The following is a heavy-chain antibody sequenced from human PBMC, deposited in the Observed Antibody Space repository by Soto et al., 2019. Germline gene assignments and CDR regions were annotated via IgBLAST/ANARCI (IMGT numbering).Heavy chain of an antibody. D-gene: IGHD2-15*01. V-gene: IGHV4-31*01. CDR3: ASFSGGSANIPHRSLDP. J-gene: IGHJ5*02. Sequence: QVQLQESGPGLVKPSQTLSLTCNVSGGSISSGGYYWSWIRQHPGKGLEWIGYISYSGTTYFNSSLKSLLTISLDTSKNQFSLKLSSVTAADTDVYYCASFSGGSANIPHRSLDPWGQGTLVTVSS. CDR1: GGSISSGGYY. CDR2: ISYSGTT.